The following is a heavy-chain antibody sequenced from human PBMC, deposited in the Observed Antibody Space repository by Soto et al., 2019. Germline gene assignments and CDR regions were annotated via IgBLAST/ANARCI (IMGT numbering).Heavy chain of an antibody. Sequence: GGSLRLSCAASGFTVSSNYMSWVRQAPGKGLEWGSVIYSVGSTYYADSVKGRFTISRHNSKNTLYLQMNSLRAEDTAVYYCARGSKGIDAFDIWGQGTMVTVSS. CDR1: GFTVSSNY. D-gene: IGHD3-10*01. V-gene: IGHV3-53*04. CDR2: IYSVGST. J-gene: IGHJ3*02. CDR3: ARGSKGIDAFDI.